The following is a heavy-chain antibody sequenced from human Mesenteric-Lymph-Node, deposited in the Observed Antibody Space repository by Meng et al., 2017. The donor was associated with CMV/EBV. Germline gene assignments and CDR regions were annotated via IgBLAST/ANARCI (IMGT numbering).Heavy chain of an antibody. Sequence: ASVKVSCKASGYTFTSYYMHWVRQAPGQGLEWMGRIIPILGIANYAQELQGRVTMTTDTSTSTAYMELRSLRSDDTAVYYCAREGDCSSTNCYPDYWGQGTLVTVSS. CDR2: IIPILGIA. J-gene: IGHJ4*02. V-gene: IGHV1-18*04. CDR3: AREGDCSSTNCYPDY. D-gene: IGHD2-2*01. CDR1: GYTFTSYY.